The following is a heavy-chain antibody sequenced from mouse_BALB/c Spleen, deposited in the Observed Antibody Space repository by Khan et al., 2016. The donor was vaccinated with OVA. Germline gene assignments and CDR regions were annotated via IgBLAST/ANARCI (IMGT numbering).Heavy chain of an antibody. CDR3: ARGNGEYVYFDY. J-gene: IGHJ2*01. Sequence: QVQLKQSGPELVKPGASVKMSCKASGYTFTYYVITWVKQRTGQGLEWIGEIYPGSDNAYYNERFKGKATLTADKSSNTTHMQLSSLTSEDSAVYFCARGNGEYVYFDYWGQGTTLAVSS. CDR2: IYPGSDNA. CDR1: GYTFTYYV. V-gene: IGHV1-77*01. D-gene: IGHD2-13*01.